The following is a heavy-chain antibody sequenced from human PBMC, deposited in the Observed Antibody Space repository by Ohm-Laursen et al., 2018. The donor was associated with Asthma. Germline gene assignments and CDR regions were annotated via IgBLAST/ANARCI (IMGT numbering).Heavy chain of an antibody. Sequence: SLRLSCSASGFTFSSYAVHWVRQAPGKGLEWVAVISYDGSNKYYADSVKGRFTISRDNSKNTLYLQMNSLRAEDTAVYYCARDAGIAVAGNFDYWGQGTLVTVSS. CDR3: ARDAGIAVAGNFDY. CDR2: ISYDGSNK. J-gene: IGHJ4*02. CDR1: GFTFSSYA. D-gene: IGHD6-19*01. V-gene: IGHV3-30-3*01.